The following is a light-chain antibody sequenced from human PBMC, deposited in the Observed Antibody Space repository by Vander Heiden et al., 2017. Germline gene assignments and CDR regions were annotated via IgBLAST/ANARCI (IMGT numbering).Light chain of an antibody. J-gene: IGLJ3*02. CDR1: SSNIGSNA. Sequence: QSVLTPPPSASATPGPGVTVSYSGSSSNIGSNAVSWYQQLPGMAAKVLIFSNNQRPCGVPDRFSGYKSGTSASLAISGLQAEDEADYYCAAWDDSLKAWVFGGGTKLTVL. V-gene: IGLV1-44*01. CDR2: SNN. CDR3: AAWDDSLKAWV.